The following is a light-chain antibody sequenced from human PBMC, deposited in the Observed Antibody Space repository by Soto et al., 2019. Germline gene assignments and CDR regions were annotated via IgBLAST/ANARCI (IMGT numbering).Light chain of an antibody. V-gene: IGLV2-14*01. CDR3: SSYTSSSTLV. CDR1: SCDVGGYNY. J-gene: IGLJ2*01. Sequence: QSALTQPASVSGSPGQSVTISCTGTSCDVGGYNYVSWYQQHPGIAPKLMISEVSNRPSGVSNRFSGSKSGNTASLTISGLQAEDEADYCCSSYTSSSTLVFGGGTKLTVL. CDR2: EVS.